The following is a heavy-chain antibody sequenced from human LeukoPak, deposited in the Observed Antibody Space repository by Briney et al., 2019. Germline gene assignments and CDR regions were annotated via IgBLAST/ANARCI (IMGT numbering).Heavy chain of an antibody. V-gene: IGHV1-18*01. D-gene: IGHD6-19*01. J-gene: IGHJ6*02. CDR2: ISAYNGNT. CDR3: ARDLTSNVAVTEYHYYAMDV. Sequence: GASVKVSCKASGYTFTSYGISWVRQAPGQGLEWMGWISAYNGNTNYAQKLQGRVTMTTDTSTGTAYMELRSLRPDDTAVYYCARDLTSNVAVTEYHYYAMDVWGQGTTVTVSS. CDR1: GYTFTSYG.